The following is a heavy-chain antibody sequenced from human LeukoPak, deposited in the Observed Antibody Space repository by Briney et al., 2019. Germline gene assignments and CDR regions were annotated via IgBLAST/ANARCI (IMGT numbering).Heavy chain of an antibody. Sequence: ASVKVSCKASGYTFTNYGISWVRQAPGQGLEWMGWIDPYNGNRNYAQKLQGRVTMTTDTSTSTAYMELRSLRSDDTAVYYCARGRYCSSTSCYNWFDPWGQGTLVTVSS. CDR3: ARGRYCSSTSCYNWFDP. CDR2: IDPYNGNR. V-gene: IGHV1-18*01. D-gene: IGHD2-2*01. J-gene: IGHJ5*02. CDR1: GYTFTNYG.